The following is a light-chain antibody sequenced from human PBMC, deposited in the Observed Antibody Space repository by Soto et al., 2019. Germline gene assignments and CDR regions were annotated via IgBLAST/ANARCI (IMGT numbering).Light chain of an antibody. J-gene: IGLJ1*01. V-gene: IGLV2-14*01. CDR1: XSDVGYYDY. CDR3: SSYSTSSTPYV. CDR2: AVS. Sequence: QSVLTQPASVSGSPGQSXTISCTXTXSDVGYYDYVSWYQXHPGRAPKLMIYAVSNRPSGVSNRFSASKSGNTASLTISGLQAEDEAHYYCSSYSTSSTPYVFGTGTKVTVL.